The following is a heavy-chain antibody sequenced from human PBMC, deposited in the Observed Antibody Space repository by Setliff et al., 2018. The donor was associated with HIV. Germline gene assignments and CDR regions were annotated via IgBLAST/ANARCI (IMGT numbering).Heavy chain of an antibody. CDR3: SRSGVPPYYYYGMDV. J-gene: IGHJ6*02. D-gene: IGHD3-10*01. Sequence: AASVKVSCKASGYTFTTYGVNWVRQAPGQGLEWMGWINSYNGNTKFAQKFQGRVTMTTDTSTTTAFMELRSLKADDTGIYYCSRSGVPPYYYYGMDVWGQVTTVTVSS. CDR2: INSYNGNT. CDR1: GYTFTTYG. V-gene: IGHV1-18*04.